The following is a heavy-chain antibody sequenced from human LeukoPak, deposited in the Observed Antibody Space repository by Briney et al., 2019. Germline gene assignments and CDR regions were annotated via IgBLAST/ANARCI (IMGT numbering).Heavy chain of an antibody. V-gene: IGHV3-30-3*01. Sequence: GRSPRLSCVASGFTFSRYAMHGVRLAPGKGLEWVAVISYDGSNKYYADSVKGRFTISRDNSKNTLYLQMNSLRAEDTALYYCARDGNFYYGPGSYCDYWGQGTLVTVSS. D-gene: IGHD3-10*01. CDR1: GFTFSRYA. CDR2: ISYDGSNK. J-gene: IGHJ4*02. CDR3: ARDGNFYYGPGSYCDY.